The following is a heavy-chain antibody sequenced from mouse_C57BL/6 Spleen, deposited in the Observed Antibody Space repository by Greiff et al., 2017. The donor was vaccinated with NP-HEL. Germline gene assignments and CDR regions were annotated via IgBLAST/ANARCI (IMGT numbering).Heavy chain of an antibody. D-gene: IGHD1-1*01. J-gene: IGHJ3*01. Sequence: FQLQQPGAELVMPGASVKLSCKASGYTFTSYWMHWVKQRPGQGLEWIGEIDPSDSYTNYNQKFKGKSTLTVDKSSSTTYMQLSSLTSEDSAVYYCATYYGSSYVGSAWFAYWGQGTLVTVSA. CDR2: IDPSDSYT. V-gene: IGHV1-69*01. CDR1: GYTFTSYW. CDR3: ATYYGSSYVGSAWFAY.